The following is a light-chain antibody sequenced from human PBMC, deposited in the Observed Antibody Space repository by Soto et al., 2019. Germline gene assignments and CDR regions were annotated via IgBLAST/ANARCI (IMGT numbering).Light chain of an antibody. CDR3: SSYASSSTYV. Sequence: QSALTQPASVSGSPGQSITISCTGTSSDVGAYNYVSWYQQHPGKAPKLMIYDVSNRPSGVSNRFSGSKSGNSASLTISGXQAEDEADYYCSSYASSSTYVFGTGTKVTVL. CDR1: SSDVGAYNY. V-gene: IGLV2-14*01. CDR2: DVS. J-gene: IGLJ1*01.